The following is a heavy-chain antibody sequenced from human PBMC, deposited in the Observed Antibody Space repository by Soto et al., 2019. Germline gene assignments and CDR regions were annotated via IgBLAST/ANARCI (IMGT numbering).Heavy chain of an antibody. CDR2: IIPILGVA. J-gene: IGHJ1*01. CDR1: GGTFSSYT. CDR3: AVYGDYVYFQH. D-gene: IGHD4-17*01. V-gene: IGHV1-69*02. Sequence: QVQLVQSGAEVKKPGSSVKVSCKASGGTFSSYTISWVRQAPGQGLEWMGRIIPILGVANYAQKFQGRVTITADKSTSTAYMELSSLRSEDTAVYYCAVYGDYVYFQHWGQGTLVTVSS.